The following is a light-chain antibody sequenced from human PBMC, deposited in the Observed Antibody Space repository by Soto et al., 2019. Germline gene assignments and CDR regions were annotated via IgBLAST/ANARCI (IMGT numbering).Light chain of an antibody. CDR2: GVS. CDR1: QSVSSSY. V-gene: IGKV3-20*01. CDR3: QLYDSSPWT. Sequence: EIVLTQSPGTLSLSPGERATLSCRASQSVSSSYLAWYQQKPGQAPRLLIYGVSSRATGIPDRFSGSGSGTDFTLTISRLEPEDFAVYYCQLYDSSPWTFGQGTKVEIK. J-gene: IGKJ1*01.